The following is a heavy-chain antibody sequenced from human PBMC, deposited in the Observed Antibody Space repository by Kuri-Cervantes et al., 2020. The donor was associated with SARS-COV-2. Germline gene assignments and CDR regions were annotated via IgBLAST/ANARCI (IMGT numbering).Heavy chain of an antibody. CDR2: IIPIFGTA. D-gene: IGHD4-17*01. CDR1: GGTFSSYA. Sequence: KISCAASGGTFSSYAISWVRQAPGQGLEWMGGIIPIFGTANYAQKFQGRVTITADESTSTAYMELSSLRSEDTAVYYCARVEEYGDSYYYYYGMDVWGQGTTVTVSS. J-gene: IGHJ6*02. V-gene: IGHV1-69*01. CDR3: ARVEEYGDSYYYYYGMDV.